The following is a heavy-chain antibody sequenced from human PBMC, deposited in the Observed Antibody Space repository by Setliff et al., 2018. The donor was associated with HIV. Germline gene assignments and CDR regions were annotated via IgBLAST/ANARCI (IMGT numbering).Heavy chain of an antibody. J-gene: IGHJ4*02. D-gene: IGHD2-21*02. CDR1: GGSFSGSY. V-gene: IGHV4-34*01. CDR3: ATTYCRGADCPQMYDY. CDR2: LNYDGVT. Sequence: SETLSLTCAVYGGSFSGSYWSWIRQPPGKGLEWIGELNYDGVTNHNPFLRSRVTISVDTSRKQWSLRLNSVTAADTAVYYCATTYCRGADCPQMYDYWGQGTLVTVSS.